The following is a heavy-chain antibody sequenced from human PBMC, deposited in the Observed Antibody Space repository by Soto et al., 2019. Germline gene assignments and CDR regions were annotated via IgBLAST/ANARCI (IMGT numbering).Heavy chain of an antibody. CDR3: ARDTNGLNY. CDR2: ISTDGSIT. J-gene: IGHJ4*02. Sequence: GGSLRLSCAASGLIFSNYKMHWVRQAPGKGLVWVSRISTDGSITDYADSVKGRFTVSRDNAKNTLYLQMNSLRADDTAVYYCARDTNGLNYWGQGTLVTVSS. V-gene: IGHV3-74*01. CDR1: GLIFSNYK. D-gene: IGHD2-8*01.